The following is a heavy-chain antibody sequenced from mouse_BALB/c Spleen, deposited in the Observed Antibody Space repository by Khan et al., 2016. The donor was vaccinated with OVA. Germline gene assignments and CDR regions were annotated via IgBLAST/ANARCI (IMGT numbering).Heavy chain of an antibody. CDR3: AREGGTNKDAMDY. CDR1: GFSLIDYG. V-gene: IGHV2-6-7*01. J-gene: IGHJ4*01. D-gene: IGHD2-14*01. CDR2: IWGDGST. Sequence: QVQLKESGPGLVAPSQSLSITCTVSGFSLIDYGVNWVRQPPGKGLEWLGMIWGDGSTDYNSVLKSRLSISKYSSKSQAFFKLNSLQTDDKAEYYCAREGGTNKDAMDYWGQGTSVTVSS.